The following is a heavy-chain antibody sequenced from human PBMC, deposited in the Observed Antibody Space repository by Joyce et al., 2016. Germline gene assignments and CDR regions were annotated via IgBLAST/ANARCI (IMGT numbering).Heavy chain of an antibody. V-gene: IGHV3-30*04. CDR1: EFSLSVFP. CDR2: ISPDGSDK. CDR3: SRQAGARDYYHTYLDV. D-gene: IGHD3-10*01. Sequence: QVQVLESGGTGVQPGGSLTLSCAASEFSLSVFPMHWVRQAPGKGLGWVAVISPDGSDKYYADSVKGRFTSSRDKSKNTLDLQMNSLRAEDSAVYYCSRQAGARDYYHTYLDVWGRGTTVTVSS. J-gene: IGHJ6*02.